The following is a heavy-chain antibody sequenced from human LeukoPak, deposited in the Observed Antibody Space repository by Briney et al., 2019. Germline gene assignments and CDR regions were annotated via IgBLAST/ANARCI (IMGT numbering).Heavy chain of an antibody. CDR3: AREVSASCDN. J-gene: IGHJ4*02. Sequence: SETLSLTCTVSGGSISSSSYYWGWIRQPPGKGLEWIGSIYYSGSTFYNPSLRSRVTISVDTSNSQFSLKVMSVAAADTAVYYCAREVSASCDNWGQGTLVTVSS. CDR2: IYYSGST. D-gene: IGHD2-2*01. V-gene: IGHV4-39*02. CDR1: GGSISSSSYY.